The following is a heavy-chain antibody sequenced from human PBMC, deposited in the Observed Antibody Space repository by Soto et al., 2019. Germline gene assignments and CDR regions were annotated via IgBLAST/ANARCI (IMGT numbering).Heavy chain of an antibody. D-gene: IGHD2-21*01. Sequence: PSETLSLTCTVSGGSISSGGYYWSWIRQHPGRGLEWIGYIYYSGSTYYNPSLKSRVTISVDTSKNQFSLKLSSVTAADTAVYYCARGAIPGRVFAVSNWVDPWGQGTLVTVSS. CDR2: IYYSGST. J-gene: IGHJ5*02. V-gene: IGHV4-31*03. CDR1: GGSISSGGYY. CDR3: ARGAIPGRVFAVSNWVDP.